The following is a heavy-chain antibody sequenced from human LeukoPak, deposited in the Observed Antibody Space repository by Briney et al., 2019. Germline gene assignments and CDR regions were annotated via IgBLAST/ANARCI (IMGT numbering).Heavy chain of an antibody. J-gene: IGHJ4*02. Sequence: SETLSLTCAVYGGSFSGYYWSWIRQPPGKGLEWIGEINHSGSTNYNPSLKSRVTISVDTSKNQFSLKLSSVTAADTAVYYCARDFWRGVPALWGQGTLVTVSS. V-gene: IGHV4-34*01. CDR2: INHSGST. D-gene: IGHD2-2*01. CDR1: GGSFSGYY. CDR3: ARDFWRGVPAL.